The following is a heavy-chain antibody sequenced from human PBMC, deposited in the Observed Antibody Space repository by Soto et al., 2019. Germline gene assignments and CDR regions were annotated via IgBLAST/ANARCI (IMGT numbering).Heavy chain of an antibody. CDR3: ANDTYYHDSSGYYVFDY. J-gene: IGHJ4*02. V-gene: IGHV3-30*18. Sequence: QVQLVESGGGVVQPGRSLTLSCAASGFTFSSYGVLWVRQAPGKGLEWVARISYDGSNKDYADSVKGRFTISRDNSKNTLYLQMNGLRAEDTAVYYCANDTYYHDSSGYYVFDYWGQGTLVTVSS. CDR2: ISYDGSNK. CDR1: GFTFSSYG. D-gene: IGHD3-22*01.